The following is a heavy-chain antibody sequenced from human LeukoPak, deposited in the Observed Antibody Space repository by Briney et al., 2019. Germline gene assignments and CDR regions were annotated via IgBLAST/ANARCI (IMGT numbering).Heavy chain of an antibody. D-gene: IGHD3-10*01. J-gene: IGHJ4*02. CDR2: IYYSGST. CDR1: GGSISTYY. CDR3: ARVMVRGVIGY. Sequence: PSETLSLTCTVSGGSISTYYWSWIRQPPGKGLEWIGYIYYSGSTNYNPSLKSRVTISVDTSKNQFSLKLSSVTAADTAVYYCARVMVRGVIGYWGQGTLVTASS. V-gene: IGHV4-59*01.